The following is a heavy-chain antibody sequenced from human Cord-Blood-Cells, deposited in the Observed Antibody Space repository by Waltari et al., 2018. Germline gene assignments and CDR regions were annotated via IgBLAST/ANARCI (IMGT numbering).Heavy chain of an antibody. D-gene: IGHD3-16*01. V-gene: IGHV3-33*01. Sequence: QVQLVESGGGVVQPGRSLRLSCAASGFTFSSYGMHWVRPAPGKGLDWVAVIWYDGSNKYYADSVKGRFTISRDNSKNTLYLQMNSLRAEDTAVYYCARQELGFDYWGQGTLVTVSS. CDR3: ARQELGFDY. J-gene: IGHJ4*02. CDR2: IWYDGSNK. CDR1: GFTFSSYG.